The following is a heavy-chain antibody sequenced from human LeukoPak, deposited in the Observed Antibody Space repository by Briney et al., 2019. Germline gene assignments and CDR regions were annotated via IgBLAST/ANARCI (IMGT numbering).Heavy chain of an antibody. CDR1: GFTFSSYS. CDR2: ISSSSSYI. V-gene: IGHV3-21*01. CDR3: ARGRYCSSTSCYPPTPFDY. Sequence: PGGSLRLSCAASGFTFSSYSMNWVRQAPGKGLEWVSSISSSSSYIYYADSVKGRFPISRDNAKNSLYLQMNSLRAEDTAVYYCARGRYCSSTSCYPPTPFDYWGQGTLVTVSS. J-gene: IGHJ4*02. D-gene: IGHD2-2*01.